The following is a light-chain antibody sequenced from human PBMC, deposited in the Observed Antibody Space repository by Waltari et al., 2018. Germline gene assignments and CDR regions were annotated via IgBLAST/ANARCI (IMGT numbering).Light chain of an antibody. J-gene: IGLJ3*02. V-gene: IGLV2-23*02. CDR1: RTDVGSHNL. Sequence: QSALTQAASVSGSPGQSITLSCTGIRTDVGSHNLVPWYQQHPGKAPKLMIYEVNKRPSGVSDRFSGSKSGDTASLTISGLQAEDEADYYCCAYAGTFTWVFGGGTKLTVL. CDR2: EVN. CDR3: CAYAGTFTWV.